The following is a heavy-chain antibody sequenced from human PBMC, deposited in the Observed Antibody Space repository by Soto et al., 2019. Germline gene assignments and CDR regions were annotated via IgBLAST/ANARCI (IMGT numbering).Heavy chain of an antibody. D-gene: IGHD2-21*02. CDR2: IYYSGST. Sequence: QVQLQESGPGLVKPSETLSLTCTVSGGSISSYYWSWIRQPPGKGLEWIGYIYYSGSTNYNPSLKSRVTISVDTSKNQFTLKLSSVTAADTAVYYCAREGVTRNYYSYGMDVWGQGTTVTVSS. J-gene: IGHJ6*02. V-gene: IGHV4-59*01. CDR3: AREGVTRNYYSYGMDV. CDR1: GGSISSYY.